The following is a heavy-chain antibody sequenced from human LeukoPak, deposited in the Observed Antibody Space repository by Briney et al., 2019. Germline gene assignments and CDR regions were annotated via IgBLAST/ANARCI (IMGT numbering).Heavy chain of an antibody. CDR1: GFTFSSYA. CDR3: AKVRPYDFWSGYYTGTDY. V-gene: IGHV3-23*01. CDR2: ISGSGGST. J-gene: IGHJ4*02. D-gene: IGHD3-3*01. Sequence: GGSLRLSCAASGFTFSSYAMSWVRQAPGKGLERVSAISGSGGSTYYADSVKGRFTISRDNSKNTLYLQMNSLRAEDTAVYYCAKVRPYDFWSGYYTGTDYWGQGTLVTVSS.